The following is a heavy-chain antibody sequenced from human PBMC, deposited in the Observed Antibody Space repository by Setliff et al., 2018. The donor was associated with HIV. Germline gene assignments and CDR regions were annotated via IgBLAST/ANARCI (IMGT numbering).Heavy chain of an antibody. CDR2: MNHSGNT. CDR3: ARGAGQWLQLVQGDSVAYFDF. V-gene: IGHV4-34*01. Sequence: SETLSLTCAVYGGSFSGYYWNWIRQSPGKGLEWVGEMNHSGNTNYNPSLKSRVTISMDMSKNQFSLNLASMTAADTAVYYCARGAGQWLQLVQGDSVAYFDFWGQGMLVTVSS. J-gene: IGHJ4*02. CDR1: GGSFSGYY. D-gene: IGHD6-19*01.